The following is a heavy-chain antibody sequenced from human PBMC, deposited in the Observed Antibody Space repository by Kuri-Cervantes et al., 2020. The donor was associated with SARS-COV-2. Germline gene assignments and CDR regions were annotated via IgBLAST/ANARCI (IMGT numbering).Heavy chain of an antibody. Sequence: GGSLRLSCAASGFTFSSYAMHWVRQAPGKGLEWVAVISYDGSNKYYADSVKGRFTISRDNSKNTLYLQMNSLRAEDTAVYYCASDLYDSSGYYFGTDYWGQGTLVTVSS. V-gene: IGHV3-30-3*01. CDR2: ISYDGSNK. CDR1: GFTFSSYA. D-gene: IGHD3-22*01. J-gene: IGHJ4*02. CDR3: ASDLYDSSGYYFGTDY.